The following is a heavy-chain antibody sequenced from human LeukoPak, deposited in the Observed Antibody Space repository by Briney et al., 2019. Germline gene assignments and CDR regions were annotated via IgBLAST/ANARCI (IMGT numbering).Heavy chain of an antibody. Sequence: QPGGSLRLSCAASGFTFDDYAMHWVSQAPGKGLEWVSLISGDGGSTYYADSVKGRFTISRDNSKNSLYLQMNSLRTEDTALYYCAKDWGAYYESSGFYSGDFDYWGQGTLVTVSS. V-gene: IGHV3-43*02. J-gene: IGHJ4*02. D-gene: IGHD3-22*01. CDR2: ISGDGGST. CDR1: GFTFDDYA. CDR3: AKDWGAYYESSGFYSGDFDY.